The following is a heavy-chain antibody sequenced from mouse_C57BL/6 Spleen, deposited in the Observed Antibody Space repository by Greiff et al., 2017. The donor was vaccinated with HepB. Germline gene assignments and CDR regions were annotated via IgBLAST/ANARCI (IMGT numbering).Heavy chain of an antibody. CDR3: ARSEAAQYYFDD. J-gene: IGHJ2*01. CDR2: INPSSGYT. Sequence: QVQLQQSGAELARPGASVKMSCKASGYTFTSYTMHWVKQRPGQGLEWIGYINPSSGYTKYNQKFKDKATLTADKSSSTAYMQLSSLTSEDSAVYYCARSEAAQYYFDDWGQGTTLTVSS. D-gene: IGHD3-2*02. V-gene: IGHV1-4*01. CDR1: GYTFTSYT.